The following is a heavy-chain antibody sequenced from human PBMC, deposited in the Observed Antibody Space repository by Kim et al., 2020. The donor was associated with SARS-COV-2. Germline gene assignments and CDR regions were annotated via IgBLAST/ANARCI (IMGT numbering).Heavy chain of an antibody. J-gene: IGHJ4*02. Sequence: QKFQGRVTMTRNTSISTAYMELSSLRSEDTAVYYCARAALQGELLSPPDYWGQGTLVTVSS. D-gene: IGHD1-26*01. CDR3: ARAALQGELLSPPDY. V-gene: IGHV1-8*01.